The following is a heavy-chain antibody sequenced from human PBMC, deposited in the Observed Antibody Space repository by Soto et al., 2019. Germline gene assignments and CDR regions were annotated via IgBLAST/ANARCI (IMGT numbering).Heavy chain of an antibody. V-gene: IGHV3-66*01. Sequence: EVPLVESGGGLVQPGGSLRLSCAASGFSVSDNYMNWVRQAPGKGLEWVSVTYIGGSTYYADSVKGRFTISRDNSKKTLSLQMNSLRAEDTAVYYCARVRSKAGMDVWGQGTTVTVSS. D-gene: IGHD1-26*01. CDR2: TYIGGST. J-gene: IGHJ6*02. CDR1: GFSVSDNY. CDR3: ARVRSKAGMDV.